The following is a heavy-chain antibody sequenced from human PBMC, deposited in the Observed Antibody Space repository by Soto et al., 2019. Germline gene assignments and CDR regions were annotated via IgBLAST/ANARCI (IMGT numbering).Heavy chain of an antibody. CDR3: TTDKFEDSSGWYY. D-gene: IGHD6-19*01. J-gene: IGHJ4*02. CDR1: GFTFSNAW. Sequence: GESLKISCAASGFTFSNAWMSWVRQAPGKGLEWVGRIKSKTDGGTTDYAAPVKGRFTISRDDSKNTLYLQMNSLKTEDTAVYYCTTDKFEDSSGWYYWGQGTLVTVSS. V-gene: IGHV3-15*01. CDR2: IKSKTDGGTT.